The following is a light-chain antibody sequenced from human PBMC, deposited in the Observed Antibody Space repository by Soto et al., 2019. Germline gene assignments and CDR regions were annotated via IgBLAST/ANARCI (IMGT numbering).Light chain of an antibody. Sequence: QSVLTQPPSVSGAPGQRVTISCTGSSSDIGAHYDVHWYQQLPGTAPKLLIYGNNNRPSGVPDRFSGSKSGTSASLAITGLQGEDDADYYCQSYDDSLSGWVFGGGTQLTVL. J-gene: IGLJ3*02. CDR1: SSDIGAHYD. V-gene: IGLV1-40*01. CDR2: GNN. CDR3: QSYDDSLSGWV.